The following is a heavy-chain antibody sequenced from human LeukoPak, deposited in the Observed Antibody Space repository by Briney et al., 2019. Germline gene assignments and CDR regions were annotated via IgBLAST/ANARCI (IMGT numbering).Heavy chain of an antibody. J-gene: IGHJ4*02. CDR2: ISDSGSLT. V-gene: IGHV3-23*01. CDR1: GFTFSSYI. D-gene: IGHD6-19*01. Sequence: PGGSLRLSCAASGFTFSSYIMNWVRQAPGQGLEWVSVISDSGSLTYYADSVKGRFTISRDNSKNTLFLQMNSLRAEDTAVYYCAKDARRTNGWYFFDYWGQGTLVTVSS. CDR3: AKDARRTNGWYFFDY.